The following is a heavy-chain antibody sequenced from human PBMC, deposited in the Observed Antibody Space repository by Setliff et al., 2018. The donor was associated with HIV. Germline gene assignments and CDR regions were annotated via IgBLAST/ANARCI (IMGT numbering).Heavy chain of an antibody. Sequence: SETLSLTCIVSGAGISGYSWSWIRQPPGKGLEWIGDIDSNGRPNYNTSLNSRLTVSADPSKNQISIKLSSVTAADTAIYYCARLCSNGVCRPVGDHVFDVWGQGTMVT. CDR3: ARLCSNGVCRPVGDHVFDV. V-gene: IGHV4-4*09. J-gene: IGHJ3*01. CDR2: IDSNGRP. D-gene: IGHD2-8*01. CDR1: GAGISGYS.